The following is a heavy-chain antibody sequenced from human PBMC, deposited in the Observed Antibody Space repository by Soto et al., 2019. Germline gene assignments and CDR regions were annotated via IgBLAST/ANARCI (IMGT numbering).Heavy chain of an antibody. D-gene: IGHD6-13*01. CDR2: ISAYKGNT. Sequence: QVQLVQSGAEVKKPGASVKVSCKASGYTFTSYGISWVRQAPGQGLEGMGWISAYKGNTNYAQKLQGRVTMTTDTSTSTAYMELRSLRSDDTAVYYCASDRVSSSSWYPGFWGQGTLVTVSS. CDR1: GYTFTSYG. J-gene: IGHJ4*02. V-gene: IGHV1-18*01. CDR3: ASDRVSSSSWYPGF.